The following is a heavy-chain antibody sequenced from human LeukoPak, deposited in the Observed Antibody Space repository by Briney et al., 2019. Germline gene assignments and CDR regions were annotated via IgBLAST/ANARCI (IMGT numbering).Heavy chain of an antibody. CDR3: VAIVSARPR. V-gene: IGHV3-74*01. J-gene: IGHJ4*02. CDR2: IDSDGSTT. Sequence: GESLRLSCAASGFTFSSNWMHWVRQAPGKGLVWVSRIDSDGSTTNLADSVKGRFTISRDNSKNTPYLQMNSLRAEDTAVYHCVAIVSARPRWGQGTLVTVSS. CDR1: GFTFSSNW. D-gene: IGHD6-6*01.